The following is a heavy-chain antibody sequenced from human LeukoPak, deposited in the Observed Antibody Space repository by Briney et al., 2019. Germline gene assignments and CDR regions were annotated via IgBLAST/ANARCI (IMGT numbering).Heavy chain of an antibody. CDR2: IYYSGST. J-gene: IGHJ4*02. D-gene: IGHD6-13*01. Sequence: PSQTLSLTCTVSGGSISSGDYYWSWIRQPPGTGLEWIGYIYYSGSTYYNPSLKSRVTISVDTSKNQFSLKLSSVTAADTAVYYCARDSRPSLYSSSWFDYWGQGTLVTVSS. CDR1: GGSISSGDYY. V-gene: IGHV4-30-4*01. CDR3: ARDSRPSLYSSSWFDY.